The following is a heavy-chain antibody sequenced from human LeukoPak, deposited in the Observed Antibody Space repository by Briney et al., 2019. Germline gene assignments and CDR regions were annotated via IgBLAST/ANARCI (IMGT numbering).Heavy chain of an antibody. Sequence: GGSLRLSCAASGFTFSNAWMSWVRQAPGKGLEWVGRIKSKTDGGTTDYAAPVKGRFTISRGDSKNTLYLQMNSLKTEDTAVYYCLRFGELLSLDYWGQGTLVTVSS. CDR1: GFTFSNAW. V-gene: IGHV3-15*01. J-gene: IGHJ4*02. D-gene: IGHD3-10*01. CDR3: LRFGELLSLDY. CDR2: IKSKTDGGTT.